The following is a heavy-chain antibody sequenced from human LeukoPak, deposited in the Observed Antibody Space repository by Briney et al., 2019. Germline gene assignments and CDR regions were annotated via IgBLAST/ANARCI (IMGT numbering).Heavy chain of an antibody. Sequence: GGSLRLSCAASGFTVSSTYMSWVRQAPGKGLEWVSALYSGDTTYYANSVKGRFTISRDNSKNTLYLQMNSLRAEDTAVYYCARDILTGYYYYGMDVWGQGTTVTVSS. CDR2: LYSGDTT. CDR1: GFTVSSTY. J-gene: IGHJ6*02. CDR3: ARDILTGYYYYGMDV. D-gene: IGHD3-9*01. V-gene: IGHV3-66*01.